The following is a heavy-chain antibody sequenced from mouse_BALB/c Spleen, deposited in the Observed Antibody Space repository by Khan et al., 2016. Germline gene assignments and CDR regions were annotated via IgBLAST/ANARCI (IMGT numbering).Heavy chain of an antibody. Sequence: QVRLQQSGAELAKPGASVKMSCKASGYTFTSYWMHWVKQRPGQGLEWIGYINPSTGYTEYNQKFKDKATLTADKSSSTAYMQLSSLTSEDSAVYYYASSYGSSYALDYWGQGTSVTVSS. CDR1: GYTFTSYW. J-gene: IGHJ4*01. V-gene: IGHV1-7*01. CDR2: INPSTGYT. D-gene: IGHD1-1*01. CDR3: ASSYGSSYALDY.